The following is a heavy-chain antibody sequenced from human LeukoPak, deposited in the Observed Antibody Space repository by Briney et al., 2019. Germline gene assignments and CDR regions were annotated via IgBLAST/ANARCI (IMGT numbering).Heavy chain of an antibody. CDR2: ISTSGFTI. CDR3: ARPAYCGGNCYYFPDY. CDR1: GFTLSDHY. D-gene: IGHD2-21*02. Sequence: PGGSLRLSCVASGFTLSDHYMAWIRQAPGKGLEWVAYISTSGFTIHYADSVKGRATISRDNAKDSLYLQMNSLRAEDTAVYYCARPAYCGGNCYYFPDYWGQGTLVTVSS. J-gene: IGHJ4*02. V-gene: IGHV3-11*04.